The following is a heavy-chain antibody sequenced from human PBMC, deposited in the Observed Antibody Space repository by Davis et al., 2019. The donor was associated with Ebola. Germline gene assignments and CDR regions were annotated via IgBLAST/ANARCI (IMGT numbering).Heavy chain of an antibody. V-gene: IGHV3-21*01. CDR3: VRDYCSSGSCYPKS. Sequence: GGSLRLSCAASGFTFSSYSMNWVRQAPGKGLEWVSSISSSSSYIYYADSVKGRFTVSRDNSKNTLYLQMNSLRAEDTAVYYCVRDYCSSGSCYPKSWGQGTLITVSS. J-gene: IGHJ4*02. CDR1: GFTFSSYS. D-gene: IGHD2-15*01. CDR2: ISSSSSYI.